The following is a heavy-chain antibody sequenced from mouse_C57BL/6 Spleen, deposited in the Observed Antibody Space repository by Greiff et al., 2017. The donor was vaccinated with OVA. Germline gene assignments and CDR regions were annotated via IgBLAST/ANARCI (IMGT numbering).Heavy chain of an antibody. D-gene: IGHD4-1*01. J-gene: IGHJ2*01. Sequence: VQRVESGAELVRPGASVKLSCKASGYTFTDYYINWVKQRPGQGLEWIARIYPGSGNTYYNEKFKGKATLTAEKSSSTAYMQLSSLTSEDSAVYFCAREKNWDYFDYWGQGTTLTVSS. V-gene: IGHV1-76*01. CDR1: GYTFTDYY. CDR3: AREKNWDYFDY. CDR2: IYPGSGNT.